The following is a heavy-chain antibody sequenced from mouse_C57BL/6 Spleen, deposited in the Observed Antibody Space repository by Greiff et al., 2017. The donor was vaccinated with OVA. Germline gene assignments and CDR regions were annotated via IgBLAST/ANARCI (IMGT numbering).Heavy chain of an antibody. CDR2: IYPGSGST. Sequence: VQLQQPGAELVKPGASVTMSCKASGYTFTSYWITWVKQRPGQGLEWIGDIYPGSGSTNYNEKFKSKATLTVDTSSSTAYMQLSSLTSEDSAVYYCARGGYRSYWYFDVWGTGTTVTVSS. J-gene: IGHJ1*03. D-gene: IGHD2-12*01. CDR1: GYTFTSYW. V-gene: IGHV1-55*01. CDR3: ARGGYRSYWYFDV.